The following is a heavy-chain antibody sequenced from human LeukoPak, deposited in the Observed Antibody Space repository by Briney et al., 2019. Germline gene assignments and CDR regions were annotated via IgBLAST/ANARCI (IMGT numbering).Heavy chain of an antibody. Sequence: GGSLRLSCAASGFTFDDYAMPWVRQAPGKGLEWVSGISWNSGSIGYADSVKGRFTISRDNAENSLYLQMNSLRAEDTALYYCAKDQGTATDAFDIWGQGTMVTVSS. V-gene: IGHV3-9*01. CDR2: ISWNSGSI. CDR3: AKDQGTATDAFDI. D-gene: IGHD3-10*01. J-gene: IGHJ3*02. CDR1: GFTFDDYA.